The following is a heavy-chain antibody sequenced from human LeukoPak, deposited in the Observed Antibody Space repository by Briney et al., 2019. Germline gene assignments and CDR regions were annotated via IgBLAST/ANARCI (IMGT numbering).Heavy chain of an antibody. CDR3: ARVGSGGDYYFDY. CDR1: GGFISSHY. D-gene: IGHD1-26*01. Sequence: PSQTLSLTCTVSGGFISSHYWSWIRQPPGKGLEWIGYIYYSGSTNYNPSLKSRVTISVDTSKNQFSLKLSSVTAADTAVYYCARVGSGGDYYFDYWGQGTLVTVSS. V-gene: IGHV4-59*11. CDR2: IYYSGST. J-gene: IGHJ4*02.